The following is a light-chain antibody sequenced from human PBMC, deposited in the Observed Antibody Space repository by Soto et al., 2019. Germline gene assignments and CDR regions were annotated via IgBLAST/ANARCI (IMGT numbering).Light chain of an antibody. CDR3: QQYNNWPQT. J-gene: IGKJ1*01. Sequence: EILMTHSPATLSVSPGERATLSCRASQSVSSNLAWYHQKPGQAPRLLIYGASTRATGIPARFSGSGSGTEFTLTISSLQSEDFAVYYCQQYNNWPQTFGQGTKVDIK. CDR1: QSVSSN. CDR2: GAS. V-gene: IGKV3-15*01.